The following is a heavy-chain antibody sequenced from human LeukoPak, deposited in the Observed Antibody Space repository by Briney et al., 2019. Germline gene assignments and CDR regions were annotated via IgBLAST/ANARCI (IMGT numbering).Heavy chain of an antibody. CDR3: AREEIRYFAPYYFDY. Sequence: GGSLRLSCAASGFTFSSYGMRWVRQAPGKGLEWVAVIWYDGSNKYYADSVKGRFTISRDNSKNTLYLQMNSLRAEDTAVYYCAREEIRYFAPYYFDYWGQGTLVTVSS. CDR2: IWYDGSNK. CDR1: GFTFSSYG. V-gene: IGHV3-33*01. D-gene: IGHD3-9*01. J-gene: IGHJ4*02.